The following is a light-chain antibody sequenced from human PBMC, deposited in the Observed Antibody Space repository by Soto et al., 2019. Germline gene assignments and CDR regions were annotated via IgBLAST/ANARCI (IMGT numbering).Light chain of an antibody. CDR2: GAS. V-gene: IGKV3-15*01. CDR3: QQYNNWPPRT. Sequence: EIVLTQSAASLSVSPGKTATLSCRASQSISNSLAWYQQKPGQAPSLLIYGASTRATGIPARFSGSGSGTEFTLTISSLQSEDSALYYCQQYNNWPPRTFGQGTKVDI. J-gene: IGKJ2*01. CDR1: QSISNS.